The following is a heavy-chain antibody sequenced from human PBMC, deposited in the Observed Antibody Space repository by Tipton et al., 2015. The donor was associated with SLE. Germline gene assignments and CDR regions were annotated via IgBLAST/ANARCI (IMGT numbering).Heavy chain of an antibody. CDR2: LYYSGNT. CDR1: GGSIRSSRHF. V-gene: IGHV4-39*07. J-gene: IGHJ4*02. Sequence: LRLSCTVSGGSIRSSRHFWGWIRQPPGKGLEWIGVLYYSGNTYYNPSLKSPVTLSIDTSKNQFSLKMRSVTAADTAVYYCARVISRAEYFFDSWGQGTLVPVSS. CDR3: ARVISRAEYFFDS. D-gene: IGHD2/OR15-2a*01.